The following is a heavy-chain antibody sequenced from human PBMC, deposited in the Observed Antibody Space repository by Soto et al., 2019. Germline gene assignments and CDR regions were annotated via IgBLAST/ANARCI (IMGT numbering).Heavy chain of an antibody. CDR1: GFTFEDFA. CDR3: TKASSLFSSGEDS. Sequence: GGSLRLSCAASGFTFEDFAMNWVRQAPGKGLEWVSGINWNSLSIAYADSVKGRFTISRDNAKNSLYLQMDSLRGDDTALYYCTKASSLFSSGEDSWGQGTLVTVSS. V-gene: IGHV3-9*01. J-gene: IGHJ4*02. CDR2: INWNSLSI. D-gene: IGHD6-19*01.